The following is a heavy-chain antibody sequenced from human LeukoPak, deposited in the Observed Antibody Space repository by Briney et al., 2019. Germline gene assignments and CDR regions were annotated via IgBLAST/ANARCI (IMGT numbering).Heavy chain of an antibody. CDR2: INHSGST. J-gene: IGHJ6*03. CDR1: GGSFSGYY. CDR3: ASLVVPSRYYYYYMDV. Sequence: SETLSPTCAVYGGSFSGYYWSWIRQPPGKGLEWIGEINHSGSTNYNPSLKSRVTISVDTSKNQFSLKLSSVTAADTAVYYCASLVVPSRYYYYYMDVWGKGTTVTISS. D-gene: IGHD2-2*01. V-gene: IGHV4-34*01.